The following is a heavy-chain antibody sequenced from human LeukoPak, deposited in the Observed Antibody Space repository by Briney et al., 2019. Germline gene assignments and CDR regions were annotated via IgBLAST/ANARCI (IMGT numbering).Heavy chain of an antibody. CDR1: GGSISSGGHY. CDR2: IYYSGST. J-gene: IGHJ6*02. CDR3: ARDRSSTSWYGMDV. Sequence: SQTLSLTCTVSGGSISSGGHYWSWIRQHPGKGLEWIGYIYYSGSTYYNPSLKSRVTISVDTSKDQFSLKLSSVTAADTAVYYCARDRSSTSWYGMDVWGQGTTVTVSS. V-gene: IGHV4-31*03. D-gene: IGHD2-2*01.